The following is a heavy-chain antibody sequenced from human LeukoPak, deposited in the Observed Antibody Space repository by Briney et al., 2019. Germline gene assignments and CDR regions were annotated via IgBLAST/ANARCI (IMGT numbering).Heavy chain of an antibody. Sequence: GGSLRLSCAASGFTFDDYAMHWVRQAPGKGLEWVSGISWNSGSIGYADSVKGRFTIPRDNAKNSLYLQMNSLRAGDTAVYYCARGGVVVPSYFDYWGQGTLVTVSS. D-gene: IGHD2-2*01. CDR3: ARGGVVVPSYFDY. CDR1: GFTFDDYA. J-gene: IGHJ4*02. CDR2: ISWNSGSI. V-gene: IGHV3-9*01.